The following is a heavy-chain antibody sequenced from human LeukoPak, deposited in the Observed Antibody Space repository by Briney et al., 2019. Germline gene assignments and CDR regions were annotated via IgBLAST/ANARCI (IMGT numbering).Heavy chain of an antibody. CDR1: GYTFTSYG. D-gene: IGHD2-2*01. CDR2: ISAYNGNT. CDR3: ARSRVVVPAALGYYYYYYMDV. Sequence: ASVKVSCKASGYTFTSYGISWVRQAPGQGLEWMGWISAYNGNTNYAQKLQGTVTMTTDTSTSTAYMELSSLRSEDTAVYYCARSRVVVPAALGYYYYYYMDVWGKGTTVTVSS. J-gene: IGHJ6*03. V-gene: IGHV1-18*01.